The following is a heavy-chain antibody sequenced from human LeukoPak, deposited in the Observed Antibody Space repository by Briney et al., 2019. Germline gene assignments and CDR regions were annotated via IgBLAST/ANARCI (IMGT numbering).Heavy chain of an antibody. J-gene: IGHJ4*02. CDR2: ISWNSGSI. CDR1: GFTFDDYA. V-gene: IGHV3-9*01. D-gene: IGHD1-26*01. Sequence: GGSLRLSCAASGFTFDDYAMHWVRHAPGKGLEWVSGISWNSGSIGYADSVKGRFTISRDNAKNSLYLQMNSLRAEDTALYYCAKAPWESSGYFDYWGQGTLVTVSS. CDR3: AKAPWESSGYFDY.